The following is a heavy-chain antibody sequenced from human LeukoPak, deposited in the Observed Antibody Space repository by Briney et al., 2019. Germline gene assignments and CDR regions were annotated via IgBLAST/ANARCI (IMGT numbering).Heavy chain of an antibody. CDR3: ARRPPYSGYDQTYYFDY. V-gene: IGHV5-10-1*01. CDR1: GYSFTSYW. CDR2: IDPSDSYT. Sequence: ESLKISCKGSGYSFTSYWISWVRQMPGKGLEWMGRIDPSDSYTNYSPSFQAHVTISADKSISTAYLQWSSLKASDTAMYYCARRPPYSGYDQTYYFDYWGQGTLVTVSS. J-gene: IGHJ4*02. D-gene: IGHD5-12*01.